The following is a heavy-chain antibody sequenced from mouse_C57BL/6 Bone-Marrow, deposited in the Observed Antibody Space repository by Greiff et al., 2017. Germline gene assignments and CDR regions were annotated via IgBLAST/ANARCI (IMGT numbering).Heavy chain of an antibody. D-gene: IGHD3-3*01. J-gene: IGHJ3*01. CDR1: GFTFSDAW. V-gene: IGHV6-6*01. CDR3: TGWERVRFAY. CDR2: IRNKANNHAT. Sequence: EVKVVESGGGLVQPGGSMKLSCAASGFTFSDAWMDWVRQSPEKGLEWVALIRNKANNHATYYAESVKGRFTISRDDSKSSVYLQMNSLRPEDTGMYYCTGWERVRFAYGGQGTLVTVSA.